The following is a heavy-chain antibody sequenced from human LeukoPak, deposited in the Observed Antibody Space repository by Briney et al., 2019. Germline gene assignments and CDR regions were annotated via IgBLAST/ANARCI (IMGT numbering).Heavy chain of an antibody. CDR1: GFTFSTYW. D-gene: IGHD3/OR15-3a*01. J-gene: IGHJ4*02. CDR2: IKQDGSEK. CDR3: ARLSRDWSYEF. V-gene: IGHV3-7*03. Sequence: RGSLRLAWAASGFTFSTYWMSWVRQAHRKGREWVANIKQDGSEKNYVDSVKGRFTISRDNAKNSLYLQMNSLRAEDTAVYYCARLSRDWSYEFWGQGTLVTVSS.